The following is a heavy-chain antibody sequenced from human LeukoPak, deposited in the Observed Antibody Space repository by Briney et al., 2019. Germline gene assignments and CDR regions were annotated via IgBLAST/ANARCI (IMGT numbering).Heavy chain of an antibody. D-gene: IGHD3-9*01. Sequence: GASVKVSCTASGYTFTSYGISWVRQAPGQGLEWMGWISAYNGNTNYAQKLQGRVTMTTDTSTSTAYMELRSLRSDDTAVYYCASSTYYDILTGPYGMDVWGQGTTVTVSS. CDR2: ISAYNGNT. CDR3: ASSTYYDILTGPYGMDV. V-gene: IGHV1-18*01. J-gene: IGHJ6*02. CDR1: GYTFTSYG.